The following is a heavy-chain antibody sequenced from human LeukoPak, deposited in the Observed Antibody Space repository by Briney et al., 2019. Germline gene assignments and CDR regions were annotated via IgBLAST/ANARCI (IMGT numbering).Heavy chain of an antibody. CDR2: INHSGST. D-gene: IGHD6-19*01. V-gene: IGHV4-34*01. CDR3: ARRRAVAGTLVRGPRRSSYFDY. CDR1: GGSFSGYY. Sequence: SETLSLTCAVYGGSFSGYYWSWIRQPPGKGLEWIGEINHSGSTNYNPSLKSRVTISVDTSKNQFSLKLSSVTAADTAVYYCARRRAVAGTLVRGPRRSSYFDYWGQGTLVTVSS. J-gene: IGHJ4*02.